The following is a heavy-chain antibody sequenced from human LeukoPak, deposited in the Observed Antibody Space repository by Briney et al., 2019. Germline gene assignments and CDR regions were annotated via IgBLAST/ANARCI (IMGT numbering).Heavy chain of an antibody. D-gene: IGHD3-3*01. Sequence: ASVKVSCKASGFTFTSSAMQWVRQAHGQRLEWIGWIVVGSGNTNYAQKFQERVTITRDMSTSTAYMELSSLRSEDTAVYYCAAGPLYYDFWSGYLGLRSQVWFDPWGQGTLVTVSS. CDR2: IVVGSGNT. CDR3: AAGPLYYDFWSGYLGLRSQVWFDP. J-gene: IGHJ5*02. V-gene: IGHV1-58*02. CDR1: GFTFTSSA.